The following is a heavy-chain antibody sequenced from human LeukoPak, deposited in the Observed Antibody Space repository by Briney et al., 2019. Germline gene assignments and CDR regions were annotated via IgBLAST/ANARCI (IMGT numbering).Heavy chain of an antibody. CDR2: INPSGGST. V-gene: IGHV1-46*01. J-gene: IGHJ3*02. CDR1: GYTFTSYY. D-gene: IGHD3-3*01. Sequence: ASVKVSCKASGYTFTSYYMHWVRQAPGQGLEWMGIINPSGGSTSYAQKFQGRVTMTRDTSTSTVYMELSSLRSEDTAVYYCARGRIFGVVIPYAFDIWGQGTMVTVSS. CDR3: ARGRIFGVVIPYAFDI.